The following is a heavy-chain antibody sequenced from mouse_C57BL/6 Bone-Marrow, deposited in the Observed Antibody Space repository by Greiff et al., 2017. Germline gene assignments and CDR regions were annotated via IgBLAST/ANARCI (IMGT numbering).Heavy chain of an antibody. V-gene: IGHV14-4*01. J-gene: IGHJ2*01. D-gene: IGHD1-1*01. CDR2: IDPENGDT. CDR1: GFNIKDDY. Sequence: EVQLQQSGAELVRPGASVKLSCTASGFNIKDDYMHWVKQRPEQGLEWIGWIDPENGDTEYASKFQGKATITADTSSNTAYLQLSSLTSEDTAVYYCTSYDGPGYWGQGTTLTVSA. CDR3: TSYDGPGY.